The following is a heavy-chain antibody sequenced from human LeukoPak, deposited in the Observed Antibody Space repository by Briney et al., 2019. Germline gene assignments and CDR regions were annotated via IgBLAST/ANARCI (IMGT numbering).Heavy chain of an antibody. CDR1: GGSISSGSYY. V-gene: IGHV4-61*02. D-gene: IGHD4-17*01. J-gene: IGHJ4*02. CDR2: IYTSGST. CDR3: ASTTYGDYQNEFDY. Sequence: PSETLSLTCTVSGGSISSGSYYWSWIRQPAGKGLEWIGRIYTSGSTNYNPSLKSRVTISVDTSKNQFSLKLSSVTAADTAVYYCASTTYGDYQNEFDYWGQGTLVTVSS.